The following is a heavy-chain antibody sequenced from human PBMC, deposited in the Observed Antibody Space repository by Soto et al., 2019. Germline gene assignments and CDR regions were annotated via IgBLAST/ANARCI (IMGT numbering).Heavy chain of an antibody. CDR2: IDPSDSQT. J-gene: IGHJ4*02. CDR3: ARQIYDSDTGPNFQYYFDS. CDR1: RYSFAGYW. Sequence: PGESLKISCKGSRYSFAGYWITGVLQKPGKGLEWMGRIDPSDSQTYYSPSFRGHVTISVTKSITTVFLQWSSLRASDTAMYYCARQIYDSDTGPNFQYYFDSWGPGTPVTVSS. V-gene: IGHV5-10-1*01. D-gene: IGHD3-22*01.